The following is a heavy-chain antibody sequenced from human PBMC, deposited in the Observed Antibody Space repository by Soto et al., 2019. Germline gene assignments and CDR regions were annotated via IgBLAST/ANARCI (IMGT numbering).Heavy chain of an antibody. D-gene: IGHD3-16*02. CDR3: ANFPSIRSSTCPEY. CDR1: GFSFSKYS. J-gene: IGHJ4*02. CDR2: INDRSNYI. Sequence: GGSLRLSCAASGFSFSKYSMNWVRQAPGKGLEWVSSINDRSNYIYYADSVKGRFTISRDNAINSLYLQMNSLRPDDTAVYYRANFPSIRSSTCPEYWGRGNMVNVSS. V-gene: IGHV3-21*06.